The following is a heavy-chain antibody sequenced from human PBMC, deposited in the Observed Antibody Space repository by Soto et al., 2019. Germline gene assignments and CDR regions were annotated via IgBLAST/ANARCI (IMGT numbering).Heavy chain of an antibody. CDR1: GYTFSNYN. CDR2: MNPDSGNT. D-gene: IGHD6-25*01. CDR3: AREAASDPSFYYHYMDV. Sequence: QEQLVQSGAEVKKPGAPVKVSCKASGYTFSNYNINWVRQASGQGLEWMGWMNPDSGNTGYAEKFQGRVTMTRNRSISKACMELSGLRSEDTAGYYGAREAASDPSFYYHYMDVWGKGTTVTVSS. V-gene: IGHV1-8*01. J-gene: IGHJ6*03.